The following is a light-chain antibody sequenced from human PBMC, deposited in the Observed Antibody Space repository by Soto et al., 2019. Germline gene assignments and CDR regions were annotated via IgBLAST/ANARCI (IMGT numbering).Light chain of an antibody. Sequence: EIVMTQSPATLSVSPGERATLSCRASQSVSSNLAWYQQKPGQAPRLLIYGASTRATGIPARFSGSGSGTEFTLTISSLQSEDFAVYYCQQYNNWPPFTFGQGTRWRLN. CDR2: GAS. J-gene: IGKJ5*01. V-gene: IGKV3-15*01. CDR3: QQYNNWPPFT. CDR1: QSVSSN.